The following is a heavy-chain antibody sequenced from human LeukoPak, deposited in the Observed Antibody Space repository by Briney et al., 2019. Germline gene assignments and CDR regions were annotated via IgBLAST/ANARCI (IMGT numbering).Heavy chain of an antibody. Sequence: GGSLRLSCAASGFTVSSNYMSWVRQAPGQGLEWVSVIYSGGSTYYSDSVTGRFTISRDNSKNTLYLQMNSLRAEDTAVYYCAGGGSGYDCDFWGQGTLVTVSS. V-gene: IGHV3-53*01. CDR2: IYSGGST. CDR1: GFTVSSNY. J-gene: IGHJ4*02. CDR3: AGGGSGYDCDF. D-gene: IGHD5-12*01.